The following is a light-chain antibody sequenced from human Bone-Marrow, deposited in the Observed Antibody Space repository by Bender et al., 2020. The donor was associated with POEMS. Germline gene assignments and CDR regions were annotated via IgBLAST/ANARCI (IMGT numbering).Light chain of an antibody. V-gene: IGLV1-40*01. CDR1: SSNIGADYD. J-gene: IGLJ3*02. CDR2: LND. Sequence: QSVLTQPPSLSGTPGQRVTISCAGSSSNIGADYDVHWYKQIPGTAPKLLIYLNDTRPLGVPGRFSASKSGTSASLVITGLQAEDEADYYCQSYGSSLSGVVFGGGTKLTVL. CDR3: QSYGSSLSGVV.